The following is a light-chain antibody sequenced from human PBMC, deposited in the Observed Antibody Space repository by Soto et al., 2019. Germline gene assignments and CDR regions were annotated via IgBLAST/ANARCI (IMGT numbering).Light chain of an antibody. CDR2: AAS. CDR1: QGISIH. J-gene: IGKJ4*01. Sequence: DIQLTQSPSFLSSSVGDRVTISCRASQGISIHLAWYQQKPGKAPKLLIYAASTLESGAPSRFSGSGSGTEFTLTXXXXXXXDFATYYCQXXXXXXLTFGG. V-gene: IGKV1-9*01. CDR3: QXXXXXXLT.